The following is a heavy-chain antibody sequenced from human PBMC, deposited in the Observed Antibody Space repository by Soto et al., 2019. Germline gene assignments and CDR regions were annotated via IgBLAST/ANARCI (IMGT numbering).Heavy chain of an antibody. J-gene: IGHJ4*02. CDR1: GYTFTSYG. Sequence: QVQLVQSGAEVKKPGASVKVACKASGYTFTSYGISWVRQAPGQALERMGWISANNGNTKYVQKLQGRVTMTTDTPTSTAYMELRSLRSEDMPLYYCARDPESFDYWGQGTLVTVSS. CDR3: ARDPESFDY. V-gene: IGHV1-18*03. CDR2: ISANNGNT.